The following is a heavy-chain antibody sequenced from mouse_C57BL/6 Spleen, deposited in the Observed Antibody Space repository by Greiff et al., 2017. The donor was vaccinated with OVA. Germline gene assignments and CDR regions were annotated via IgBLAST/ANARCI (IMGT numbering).Heavy chain of an antibody. CDR3: ARRRGDYDDDAMDY. CDR2: IWSGGST. J-gene: IGHJ4*01. D-gene: IGHD2-4*01. V-gene: IGHV2-2*01. CDR1: GFSLTSYG. Sequence: VQLQESGPGLVQPSQSLSITCTVSGFSLTSYGVHWVRQSPGKGLEWLGVIWSGGSTDYNAAFISRLSISKDNSKSQVFFKMNSLQADDTAIYYCARRRGDYDDDAMDYWGQGTSVTVSS.